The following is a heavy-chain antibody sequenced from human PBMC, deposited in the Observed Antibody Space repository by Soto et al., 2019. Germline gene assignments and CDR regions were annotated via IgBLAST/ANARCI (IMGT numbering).Heavy chain of an antibody. Sequence: GASVKVSCKASGYSLTSYVMHWVRQAPGQRLEWMGWINAGNGNTKYSQKFQGRVTITRDTSASTAYMELTSLKSEDTAVYYCARGGAYYYDSSGYYYGPYFDYWGRGTLVTVSS. CDR2: INAGNGNT. D-gene: IGHD3-22*01. CDR3: ARGGAYYYDSSGYYYGPYFDY. V-gene: IGHV1-3*01. CDR1: GYSLTSYV. J-gene: IGHJ4*02.